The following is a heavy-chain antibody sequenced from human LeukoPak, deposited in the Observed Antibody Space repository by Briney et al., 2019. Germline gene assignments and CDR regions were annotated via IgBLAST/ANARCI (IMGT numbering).Heavy chain of an antibody. CDR1: GGSISSYY. Sequence: SETLSLTCTVSGGSISSYYWSWIRQPPGKGLEWVGYIYYSGSTNYNPSLKSRVTISVDTSKNQFSLKLSSVTAADTAVYYCARGKRWYSSSWYYFDYWGQGTLVTVSS. D-gene: IGHD6-13*01. CDR2: IYYSGST. CDR3: ARGKRWYSSSWYYFDY. J-gene: IGHJ4*02. V-gene: IGHV4-59*12.